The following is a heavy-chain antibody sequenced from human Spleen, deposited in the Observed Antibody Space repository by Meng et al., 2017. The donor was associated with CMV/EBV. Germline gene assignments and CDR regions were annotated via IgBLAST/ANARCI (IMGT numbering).Heavy chain of an antibody. V-gene: IGHV1-46*01. J-gene: IGHJ3*02. Sequence: ASVKVSCKASGYTFTSYYMHWVRQAPGQGLEWMGIINPSGGSTSYAQKFQGRVTMTRDTSTSTVYMELSSLRSDDTAVYYCARDYVDDYGDHGAFDIWGQGTMVTVSS. D-gene: IGHD4-17*01. CDR2: INPSGGST. CDR3: ARDYVDDYGDHGAFDI. CDR1: GYTFTSYY.